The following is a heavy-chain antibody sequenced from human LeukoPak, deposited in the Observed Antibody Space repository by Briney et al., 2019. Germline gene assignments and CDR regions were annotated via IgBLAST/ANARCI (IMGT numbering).Heavy chain of an antibody. J-gene: IGHJ4*02. Sequence: QPGGSLRLSCSASGFTFTSYSMHWVRQAPGKGLEYVSAINDNGGSTYYGDSVKGRFTISRDNSKNSLYLQMNSLRAEDTAVYYCARMRYGSGSDFDYWGQGTLVTVSS. D-gene: IGHD3-10*01. CDR3: ARMRYGSGSDFDY. CDR1: GFTFTSYS. V-gene: IGHV3-64*04. CDR2: INDNGGST.